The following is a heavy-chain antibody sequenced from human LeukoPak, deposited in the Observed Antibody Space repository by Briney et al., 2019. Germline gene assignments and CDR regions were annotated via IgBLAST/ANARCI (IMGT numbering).Heavy chain of an antibody. CDR2: INHSGST. J-gene: IGHJ6*02. D-gene: IGHD6-6*01. Sequence: KPSETLSLTCAVYGGSFSGYYWSWIRQPPGKGLEWIGEINHSGSTNYNPSLKSRVTISVDTSKNQFSLKLSSVTAADTAVYYCARARSIAARRIPVRYYYGMDVWGQGTTVTVSS. CDR1: GGSFSGYY. CDR3: ARARSIAARRIPVRYYYGMDV. V-gene: IGHV4-34*01.